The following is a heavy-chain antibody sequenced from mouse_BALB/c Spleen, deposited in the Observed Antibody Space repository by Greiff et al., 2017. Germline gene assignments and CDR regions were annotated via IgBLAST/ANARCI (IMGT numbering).Heavy chain of an antibody. Sequence: EVQGVESGPGLVKPSQSLSLTCTVTGYSITSDYAWNWIRQFPGNKLEWMGYISYSGSTSYNPSLKSRISITRDTSKNQFFLQLNSVTTEDTATYYCARFYGNYASFDYWGQGTTLTVSS. V-gene: IGHV3-2*02. CDR2: ISYSGST. CDR1: GYSITSDYA. D-gene: IGHD2-1*01. CDR3: ARFYGNYASFDY. J-gene: IGHJ2*01.